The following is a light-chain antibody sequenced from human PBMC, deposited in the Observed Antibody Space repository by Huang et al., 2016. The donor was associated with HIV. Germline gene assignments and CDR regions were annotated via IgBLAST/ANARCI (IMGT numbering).Light chain of an antibody. CDR3: QHYDNFLYT. CDR1: QDISKY. CDR2: EAS. V-gene: IGKV1-33*01. Sequence: DIQMTQSPSYLSASVGDRVTITCQASQDISKYLNWYQQKPGKSPKLLIYEASNLETGVPSRFSGSGSGTNFTFTISSLRPEDIATYYCQHYDNFLYTFGQGTKLQIK. J-gene: IGKJ2*01.